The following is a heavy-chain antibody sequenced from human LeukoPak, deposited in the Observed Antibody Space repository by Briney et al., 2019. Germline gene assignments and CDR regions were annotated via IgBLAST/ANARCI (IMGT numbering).Heavy chain of an antibody. CDR3: ARDDQHLDTMTAFDI. D-gene: IGHD3-22*01. J-gene: IGHJ3*02. CDR1: GGTFSSYA. V-gene: IGHV1-69*05. CDR2: IIPIFGTA. Sequence: ASVKVSCKASGGTFSSYAISWVRQAPGQGLEWMGRIIPIFGTANYAQKFQGRVTITTDESTSTAYMELSSLRSEDTAVYYCARDDQHLDTMTAFDIWGQGTMVTVSS.